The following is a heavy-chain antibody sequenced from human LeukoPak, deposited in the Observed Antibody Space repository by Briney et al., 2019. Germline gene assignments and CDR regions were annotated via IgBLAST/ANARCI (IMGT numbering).Heavy chain of an antibody. V-gene: IGHV1-46*01. Sequence: ASVKVSCKASGGTFSSYAISWVRQAPGQGLEWMGILNPSGDQRIYAQKFQDRVTMTWDTSTSTVYMELNSLTSDDTAVYYCARGGVVSRGQWLCADYWGQGALVTVSS. D-gene: IGHD6-19*01. CDR1: GGTFSSYA. J-gene: IGHJ4*02. CDR3: ARGGVVSRGQWLCADY. CDR2: LNPSGDQR.